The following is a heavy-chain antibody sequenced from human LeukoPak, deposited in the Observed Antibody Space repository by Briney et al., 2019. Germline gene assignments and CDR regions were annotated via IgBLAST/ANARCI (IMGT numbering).Heavy chain of an antibody. CDR1: GYTFTGYY. CDR2: INPKNGDT. V-gene: IGHV1-2*02. D-gene: IGHD2-2*01. Sequence: ASVKVSCKASGYTFTGYYMHWVRQAPGQGLEWMGWINPKNGDTNYAAKFQGRVTMTRDTSISTVYMELSRLTSDDTAVYYCARMPTEPLWGQGALVTVSS. CDR3: ARMPTEPL. J-gene: IGHJ4*02.